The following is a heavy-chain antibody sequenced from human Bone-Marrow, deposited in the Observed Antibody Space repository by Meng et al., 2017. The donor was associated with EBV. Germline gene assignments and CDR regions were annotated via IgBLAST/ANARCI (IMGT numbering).Heavy chain of an antibody. CDR1: GFTFSSYG. Sequence: GQVAESGGGLFKPGGPLGCSGAASGFTFSSYGMNWVRQAPGKGLEWVSSISSSSSYIYYADSVKGRFTISRDNAKNSLYLQMNSLRAEDTAVYYCARGRYSSSWYGGGGPFDYWGQGTLVTVSS. J-gene: IGHJ4*02. D-gene: IGHD6-13*01. CDR2: ISSSSSYI. CDR3: ARGRYSSSWYGGGGPFDY. V-gene: IGHV3-21*01.